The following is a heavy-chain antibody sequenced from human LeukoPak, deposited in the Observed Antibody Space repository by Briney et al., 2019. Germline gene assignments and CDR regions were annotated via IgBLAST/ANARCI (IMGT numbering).Heavy chain of an antibody. J-gene: IGHJ3*02. Sequence: PSETLSLTCTVSGASISSNYWTWIRQPPGKGLEWIGFVYYSGSTEYNPSLKRRVTISVDTSKNQFSLKLTSVTAADTAVYYCVRSRWSDPFDIWGQGTLVTVSS. CDR1: GASISSNY. CDR3: VRSRWSDPFDI. V-gene: IGHV4-59*01. CDR2: VYYSGST. D-gene: IGHD5-24*01.